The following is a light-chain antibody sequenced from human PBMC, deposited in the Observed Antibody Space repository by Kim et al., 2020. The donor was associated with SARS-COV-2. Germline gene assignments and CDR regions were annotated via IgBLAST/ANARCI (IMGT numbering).Light chain of an antibody. V-gene: IGKV3-11*01. CDR3: KQRSNWPTWT. CDR2: DAS. J-gene: IGKJ1*01. CDR1: QSVSSY. Sequence: SPGERATLSCRASQSVSSYLAWYQQKPGQAPRLLIYDASNRATGITARFSGSGSGTDFTLTISSLEPEDFAVYYCKQRSNWPTWTFGQGNKVDI.